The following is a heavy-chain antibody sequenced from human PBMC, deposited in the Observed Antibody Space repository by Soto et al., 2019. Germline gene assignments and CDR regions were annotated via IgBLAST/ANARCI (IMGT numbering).Heavy chain of an antibody. CDR2: IIPILGIA. Sequence: QVQLVQSGAEVKKPGSSVKVSCKASGGTFSSYTISWVRQAPGQGLEWMGRIIPILGIANYAQKFQGRVTITADKSTSTAYMELGSLRSEDTAVYYCARDNKVYYYGSGSYFDYWGQGTLVTVSS. J-gene: IGHJ4*02. V-gene: IGHV1-69*02. D-gene: IGHD3-10*01. CDR3: ARDNKVYYYGSGSYFDY. CDR1: GGTFSSYT.